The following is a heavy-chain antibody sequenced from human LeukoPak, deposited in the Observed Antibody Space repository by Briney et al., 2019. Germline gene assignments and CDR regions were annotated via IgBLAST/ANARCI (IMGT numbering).Heavy chain of an antibody. CDR3: AKDFRDGSSSFDY. Sequence: GGSLRLSRASSVFTFSRYAMSWVRQAPGKGLEWVSAILVSVGRTYYADSVTGRLTISRDNSKNTMYLQMNSLRAEDTAVYYCAKDFRDGSSSFDYWGQGTLVTVSS. CDR1: VFTFSRYA. V-gene: IGHV3-23*01. CDR2: ILVSVGRT. J-gene: IGHJ4*02. D-gene: IGHD6-6*01.